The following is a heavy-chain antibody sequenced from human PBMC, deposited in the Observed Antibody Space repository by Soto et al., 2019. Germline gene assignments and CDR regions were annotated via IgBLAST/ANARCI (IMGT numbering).Heavy chain of an antibody. CDR3: AKDRWDSSENAFDV. Sequence: GGSLRLSCAASGFTFSSYAMSWVRQAPGKGLELVSGISGSGGSTYYADSVKGRFTISRDNSKNTLSLQMNSLRAEDTAVYYCAKDRWDSSENAFDVWGQGTMVTVSS. D-gene: IGHD6-25*01. CDR1: GFTFSSYA. CDR2: ISGSGGST. V-gene: IGHV3-23*01. J-gene: IGHJ3*01.